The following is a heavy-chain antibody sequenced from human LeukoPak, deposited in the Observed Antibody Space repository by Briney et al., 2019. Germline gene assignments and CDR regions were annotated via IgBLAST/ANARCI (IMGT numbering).Heavy chain of an antibody. CDR3: AREPTYIAAAGTARGY. Sequence: ASVKVSCKASGYTFTSYGISWVRQAPGQGLEWMGWISAYNGNTNYAQKLQGRVTMTTDTSTSTAYMELRSLRSDDTAVYYCAREPTYIAAAGTARGYWGQGTLVTVSS. CDR1: GYTFTSYG. CDR2: ISAYNGNT. J-gene: IGHJ4*02. D-gene: IGHD6-13*01. V-gene: IGHV1-18*01.